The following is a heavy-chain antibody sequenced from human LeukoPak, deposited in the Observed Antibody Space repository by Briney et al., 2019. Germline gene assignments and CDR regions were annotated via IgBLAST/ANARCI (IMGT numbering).Heavy chain of an antibody. D-gene: IGHD6-6*01. CDR1: GFTFSSYA. CDR3: AGWDDSSSCPDY. Sequence: GGSLRLSCAASGFTFSSYAMTWVRQAPGKGLEWVSSITGSGGTTWYADSMKGRFTISRDNSKNTLYLQMNSLRAEDMAVYYCAGWDDSSSCPDYWGRGTLVTVSS. J-gene: IGHJ4*02. CDR2: ITGSGGTT. V-gene: IGHV3-23*01.